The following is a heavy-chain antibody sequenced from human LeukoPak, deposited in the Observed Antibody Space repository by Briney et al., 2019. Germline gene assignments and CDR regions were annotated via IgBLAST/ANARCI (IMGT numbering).Heavy chain of an antibody. CDR3: AKVYGSGSYFTSFDY. D-gene: IGHD3-10*01. V-gene: IGHV3-23*01. CDR1: GFTFTNYA. CDR2: ISAGGGTT. J-gene: IGHJ4*02. Sequence: QPGGSLRLSCAASGFTFTNYALNWVRQAPGKGLEWVSIISAGGGTTYYADSVKGRFTISKDNSKNTLYLQMNSLRAEDTAVYYCAKVYGSGSYFTSFDYWGQGTLVTVSS.